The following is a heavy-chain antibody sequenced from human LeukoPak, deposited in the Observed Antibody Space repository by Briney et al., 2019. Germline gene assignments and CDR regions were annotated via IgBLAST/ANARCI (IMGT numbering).Heavy chain of an antibody. CDR3: TTEGGYSGYAGY. J-gene: IGHJ4*02. CDR2: IKSKTDGGTT. Sequence: AGGSLRLSCAASGFTFSSYAMSWVRQAPGKGLDWVGRIKSKTDGGTTDYAAPVKGRFTISRDDSKNTLYMQMNSLKPEDTAVYYCTTEGGYSGYAGYWGQGTLVTVSS. CDR1: GFTFSSYA. V-gene: IGHV3-15*01. D-gene: IGHD5-12*01.